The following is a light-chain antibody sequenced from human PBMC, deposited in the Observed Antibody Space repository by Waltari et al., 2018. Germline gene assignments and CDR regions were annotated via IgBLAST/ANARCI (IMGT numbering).Light chain of an antibody. V-gene: IGKV3-11*01. CDR3: QQRSDWPSIT. CDR1: QSISTY. Sequence: EVVLTQSPATLSLSLGETATLSCRASQSISTYLSWYQHKPGQALRLHIYDASNRATSIPDRFSGSGSGTDFTLTISSLEPEDLVVYYCQQRSDWPSITFGQGTRLEIK. CDR2: DAS. J-gene: IGKJ5*01.